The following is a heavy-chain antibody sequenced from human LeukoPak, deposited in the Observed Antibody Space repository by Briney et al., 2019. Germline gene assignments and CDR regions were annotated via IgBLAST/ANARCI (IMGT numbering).Heavy chain of an antibody. CDR3: ARSGQWRVMDV. CDR2: MNPYSGNT. CDR1: GYTFTGYY. D-gene: IGHD6-19*01. Sequence: ASVKVSCKASGYTFTGYYIHWVRQATGQGLEWMGWMNPYSGNTGYAQKFQGRVTMTRNSSISTAYMELSSLRSEDTAVYYCARSGQWRVMDVWGQGTTVTVSS. V-gene: IGHV1-8*02. J-gene: IGHJ6*02.